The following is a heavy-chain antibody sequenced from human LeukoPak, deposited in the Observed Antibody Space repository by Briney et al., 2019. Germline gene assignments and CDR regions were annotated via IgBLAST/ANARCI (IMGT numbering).Heavy chain of an antibody. CDR3: AKEVNYYDSSGYYPDAFDI. V-gene: IGHV3-21*04. J-gene: IGHJ3*02. CDR2: SSSSSSYI. Sequence: GGSLRLSCAASGFTFSSYSMNWVRQAPGKGLEWVSSSSSSSSYIYYADSVKGRFTISRDNSKNTLYLQMNSLRAEDTAVYYCAKEVNYYDSSGYYPDAFDIWGQGTMVTVSS. D-gene: IGHD3-22*01. CDR1: GFTFSSYS.